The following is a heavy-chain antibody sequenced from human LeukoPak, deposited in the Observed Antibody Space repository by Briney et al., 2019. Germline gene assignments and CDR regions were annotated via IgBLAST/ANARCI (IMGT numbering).Heavy chain of an antibody. CDR2: IYYSGST. D-gene: IGHD2-8*01. Sequence: SETLSLTRTVSGGSISSGGYYWGWIRQHPGKGLEWIGYIYYSGSTYYNPSLKSRVTISVDTSKNQFSLKLSSVTAADTAVYYCARGGCTNGVCYRSLNWFDPWGQGTLVTVSS. V-gene: IGHV4-31*03. J-gene: IGHJ5*02. CDR1: GGSISSGGYY. CDR3: ARGGCTNGVCYRSLNWFDP.